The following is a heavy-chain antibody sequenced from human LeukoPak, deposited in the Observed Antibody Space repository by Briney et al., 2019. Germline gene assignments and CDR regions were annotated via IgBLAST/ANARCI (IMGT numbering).Heavy chain of an antibody. CDR1: EFTFSNYG. D-gene: IGHD4/OR15-4a*01. CDR2: IRYDESNE. CDR3: ARRAGAYSHPYDC. V-gene: IGHV3-30*02. J-gene: IGHJ4*02. Sequence: PGGSLRLSCAASEFTFSNYGMHWVRQAPGKGLEWVAFIRYDESNEYYADSVKGRFTISRDNSKNTLYLQMNSLRADDTAVYYCARRAGAYSHPYDCWGQGTLVTVSS.